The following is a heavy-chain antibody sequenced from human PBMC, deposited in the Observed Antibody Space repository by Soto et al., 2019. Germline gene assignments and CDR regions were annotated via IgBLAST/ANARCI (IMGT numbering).Heavy chain of an antibody. V-gene: IGHV4-34*01. Sequence: SETLSLTCAVSGGSFSGFYWTWIRQPPGEGLEWIGEVNHSGTINFNPSLRSRLTISLDSSKKHFSLKLTSLTAADAAVYYCARADRTLVTSYGLDVWGQGTTVTVSS. CDR3: ARADRTLVTSYGLDV. D-gene: IGHD2-21*02. CDR1: GGSFSGFY. J-gene: IGHJ6*02. CDR2: VNHSGTI.